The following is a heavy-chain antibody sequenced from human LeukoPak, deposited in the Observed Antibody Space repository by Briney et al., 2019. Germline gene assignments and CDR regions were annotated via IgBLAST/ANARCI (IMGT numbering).Heavy chain of an antibody. CDR1: GFTFSSYA. D-gene: IGHD3-22*01. Sequence: GGSLRPSCAASGFTFSSYAMSWVRQAPGKGLEWVSYISSASTTIYYADSVRGRFTISRDNAKNSLYVQMNSLRAEDTAVYYCARGVNYDSADAFDFWGQGTVVTVSS. CDR2: ISSASTTI. V-gene: IGHV3-48*01. CDR3: ARGVNYDSADAFDF. J-gene: IGHJ3*01.